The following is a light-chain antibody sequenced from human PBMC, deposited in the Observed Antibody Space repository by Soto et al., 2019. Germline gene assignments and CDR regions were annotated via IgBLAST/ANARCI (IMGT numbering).Light chain of an antibody. CDR1: SSDVGGYNY. CDR2: DVS. CDR3: WSYSGSHPYV. Sequence: QSALTQPRSVSGSPGQSVTISCTGTSSDVGGYNYVSWYQQHPGKAPKLMIYDVSKRPSGVPDRFSGSKSGNTASLTISGLQAEDGADYYCWSYSGSHPYVLGTGTKVTVL. V-gene: IGLV2-11*01. J-gene: IGLJ1*01.